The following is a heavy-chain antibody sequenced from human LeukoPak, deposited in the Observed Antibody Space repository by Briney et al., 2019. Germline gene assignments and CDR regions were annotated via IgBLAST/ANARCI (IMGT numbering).Heavy chain of an antibody. D-gene: IGHD4-17*01. CDR3: ARDYGDYVNYYCGMDV. Sequence: PGGSLRLSCAASGFTFSSYGMHWVRQAPGKGLEWVAVIWYDGSNKYYADSVKGRFTISRDNSKNTLYLQMNSLRAEDTAVYYCARDYGDYVNYYCGMDVWGQGTTVTVSS. V-gene: IGHV3-33*01. CDR1: GFTFSSYG. J-gene: IGHJ6*02. CDR2: IWYDGSNK.